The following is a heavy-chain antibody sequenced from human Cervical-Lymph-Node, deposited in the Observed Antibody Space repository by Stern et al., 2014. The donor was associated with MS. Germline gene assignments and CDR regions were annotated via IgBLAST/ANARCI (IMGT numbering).Heavy chain of an antibody. Sequence: VQLVASGGGLIQPGGSLRLSCAAPGFTVSKNYMSWVRQAPGQGLEWVSLIYTDGSTYYAGSVKGRFTTSRDSSKNMLFLQMNSLRAEDTAMYYCARAIFGVNTAAMAPDAFDSWGQGTMVTVSS. CDR3: ARAIFGVNTAAMAPDAFDS. CDR1: GFTVSKNY. CDR2: IYTDGST. V-gene: IGHV3-53*01. D-gene: IGHD3-3*01. J-gene: IGHJ3*01.